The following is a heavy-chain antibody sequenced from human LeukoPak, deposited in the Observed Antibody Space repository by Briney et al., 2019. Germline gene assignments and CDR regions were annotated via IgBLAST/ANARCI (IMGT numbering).Heavy chain of an antibody. CDR2: INHSGST. Sequence: SETLSLTCAVYGGSFSGYYWSWIRRPPGKGLEWIGEINHSGSTNYNPSLKSRVTISVDTSKNQFSLKMSSVTAADTAVYYCARERGYSFGFRRYFDYSGQGTLVTVSS. CDR3: ARERGYSFGFRRYFDY. V-gene: IGHV4-34*01. D-gene: IGHD5-18*01. CDR1: GGSFSGYY. J-gene: IGHJ4*02.